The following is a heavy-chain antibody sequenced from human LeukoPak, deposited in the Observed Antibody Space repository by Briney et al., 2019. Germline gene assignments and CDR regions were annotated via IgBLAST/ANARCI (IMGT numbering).Heavy chain of an antibody. J-gene: IGHJ5*02. CDR1: GFTFSSYW. D-gene: IGHD6-19*01. CDR3: ARERIAVRGFDP. CDR2: INQDGSQK. V-gene: IGHV3-7*01. Sequence: GGSLRLSCAASGFTFSSYWMSWVRQAPGKGLEWVANINQDGSQKYHVDSVKGRFTISRDNAKNTLYLQMNSLRAEDTAVYYCARERIAVRGFDPWGQGTLVTVSS.